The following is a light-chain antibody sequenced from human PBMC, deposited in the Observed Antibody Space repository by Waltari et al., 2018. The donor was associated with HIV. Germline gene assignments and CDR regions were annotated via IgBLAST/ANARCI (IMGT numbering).Light chain of an antibody. V-gene: IGLV3-25*03. CDR1: SLAKQY. Sequence: SFELAQPPSVSVSPGQTATITCSGESLAKQYGYWYQQKSGQAPLLVIYKDTERPSGIPVRFSGSTSGAIVTLTISGVQAEDEADYYCQSAGTSGTYVVFGGGTKLTVL. CDR2: KDT. J-gene: IGLJ2*01. CDR3: QSAGTSGTYVV.